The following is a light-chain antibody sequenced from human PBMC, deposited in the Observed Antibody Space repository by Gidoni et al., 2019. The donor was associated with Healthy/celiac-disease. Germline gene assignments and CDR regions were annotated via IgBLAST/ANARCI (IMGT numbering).Light chain of an antibody. J-gene: IGKJ4*01. V-gene: IGKV3-11*01. CDR2: DAS. CDR1: QSVSSY. CDR3: QQRSNWPPGLT. Sequence: ETVLTQSPATLSLSPGDRATLSCRASQSVSSYLAWYQQKPGQAPRLLIYDASNRASGIPARCSGSGAGTDFTLTISSLEPEDFAVYYCQQRSNWPPGLTFXGXTKVEIK.